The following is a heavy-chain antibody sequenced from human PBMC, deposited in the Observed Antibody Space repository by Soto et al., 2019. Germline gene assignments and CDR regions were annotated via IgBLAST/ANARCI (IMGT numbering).Heavy chain of an antibody. CDR3: ARDKEVRGVHDAFDI. V-gene: IGHV3-21*01. J-gene: IGHJ3*02. CDR2: ISSSSSYI. D-gene: IGHD3-10*01. Sequence: GGSLRLSCVASGFTFSSYSMNWVRQAPGKGLEWVSSISSSSSYIYYADSVKGRFTISRDNAKNSLYLQMNSLRAEDTAVYYCARDKEVRGVHDAFDIWGQGTMVTVSS. CDR1: GFTFSSYS.